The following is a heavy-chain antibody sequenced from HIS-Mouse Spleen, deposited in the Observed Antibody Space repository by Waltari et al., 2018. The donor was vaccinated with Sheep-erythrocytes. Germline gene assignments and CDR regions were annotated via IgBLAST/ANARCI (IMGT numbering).Heavy chain of an antibody. CDR1: GFTVSSNY. Sequence: ASGFTVSSNYMSWVRQAPGKGLEWVSVIYSGGSTYSADSVKGRFTISTDNSKNTLYRQMNSLRAEDTAVYYCARDKVQAYYYGSGSPRRYGMDVWGQGTTVTVSS. D-gene: IGHD3-10*01. J-gene: IGHJ6*02. CDR2: IYSGGST. V-gene: IGHV3-53*01. CDR3: ARDKVQAYYYGSGSPRRYGMDV.